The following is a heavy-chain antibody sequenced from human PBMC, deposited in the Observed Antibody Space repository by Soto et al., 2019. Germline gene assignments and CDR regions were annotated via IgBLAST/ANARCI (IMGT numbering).Heavy chain of an antibody. CDR1: GFTFSSYA. J-gene: IGHJ4*02. Sequence: GGSLRLSCAASGFTFSSYAMSWVRQAPGKGLEWVSAISGSGGSTYYAESVKGRFTISRDNSKNTLYLQMNSLRAEDTAVYYCAKDIAYYDFWSGYYEPFDYWGQGTLVTVSS. V-gene: IGHV3-23*01. D-gene: IGHD3-3*01. CDR3: AKDIAYYDFWSGYYEPFDY. CDR2: ISGSGGST.